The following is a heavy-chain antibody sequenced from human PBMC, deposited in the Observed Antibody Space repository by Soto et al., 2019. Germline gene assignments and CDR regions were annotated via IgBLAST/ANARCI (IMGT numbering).Heavy chain of an antibody. D-gene: IGHD6-13*01. CDR1: GFTFSSYE. CDR3: AGDQQQLTNYWYFDL. Sequence: GGSLRLSCAASGFTFSSYEMNWVRQAPGRGLEWVSYISSSGSTIYYADSVKGRFTISRDNAKNSLYLQMNSLRAEDTAVYYCAGDQQQLTNYWYFDLWGRGTLVTVSS. V-gene: IGHV3-48*03. CDR2: ISSSGSTI. J-gene: IGHJ2*01.